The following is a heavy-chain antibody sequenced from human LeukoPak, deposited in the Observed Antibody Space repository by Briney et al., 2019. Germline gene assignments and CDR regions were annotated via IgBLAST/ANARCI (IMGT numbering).Heavy chain of an antibody. CDR1: GFTFSSYS. J-gene: IGHJ4*02. D-gene: IGHD6-19*01. CDR2: ISGSGGST. CDR3: AYSSGWYYFDY. Sequence: GGSLRLSCAASGFTFSSYSMNWVRQAPGKGLEWVSAISGSGGSTYYADSVKGRFTISRDNSKNTLYVQMSSLRAEDTAVYYCAYSSGWYYFDYWGQGTLVTVSS. V-gene: IGHV3-23*01.